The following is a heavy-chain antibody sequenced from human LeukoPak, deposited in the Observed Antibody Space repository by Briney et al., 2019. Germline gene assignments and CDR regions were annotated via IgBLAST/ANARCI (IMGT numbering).Heavy chain of an antibody. D-gene: IGHD5-18*01. V-gene: IGHV4-59*01. CDR1: GGSISSYY. CDR3: ARSDTYYYYYMDV. J-gene: IGHJ6*03. CDR2: IYYSGTT. Sequence: SETLSLTCTVSGGSISSYYWRWIRQPPGKGLEWIVYIYYSGTTNYNPSLKSRVTISVDTSQNQFSLKLSSVTAADTAVYYCARSDTYYYYYMDVWGKGTTVTVSS.